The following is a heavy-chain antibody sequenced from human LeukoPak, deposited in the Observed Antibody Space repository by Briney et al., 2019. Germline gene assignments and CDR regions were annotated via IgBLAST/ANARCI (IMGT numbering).Heavy chain of an antibody. J-gene: IGHJ3*02. D-gene: IGHD3-10*01. CDR2: IYYSGST. V-gene: IGHV4-31*03. CDR3: NVLLWFGEPYSDAFDI. CDR1: GGSISSGGYY. Sequence: SQTLSLTCTVSGGSISSGGYYWSWIRQHPGKGLEWIGYIYYSGSTYYNPSLKSRVTISVDTSKNQFSLKLSSVTAADTAVYYCNVLLWFGEPYSDAFDIWGQGTMVTVSS.